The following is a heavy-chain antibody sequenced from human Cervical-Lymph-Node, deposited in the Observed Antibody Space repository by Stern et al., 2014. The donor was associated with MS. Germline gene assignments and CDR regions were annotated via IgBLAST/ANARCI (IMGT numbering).Heavy chain of an antibody. CDR3: ARSFDPGFYSYFGMNV. CDR1: GFTFSSYA. J-gene: IGHJ6*02. CDR2: ISYDGNN. Sequence: DQLVESGGGVVLPGRSLRLSCTASGFTFSSYAMHWVRQAPGKGLEWVAVISYDGNNNYAASVKGRFIISRDNSKNTLYLQMNSLSAEDTAVYYCARSFDPGFYSYFGMNVWGQGTTVTVAS. V-gene: IGHV3-30-3*01. D-gene: IGHD3-9*01.